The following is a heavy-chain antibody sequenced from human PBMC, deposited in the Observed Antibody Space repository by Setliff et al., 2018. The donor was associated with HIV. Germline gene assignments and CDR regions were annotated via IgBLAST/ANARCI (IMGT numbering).Heavy chain of an antibody. J-gene: IGHJ4*02. CDR2: ISAYNGNT. V-gene: IGHV1-18*01. CDR1: GYTFTSFG. Sequence: ASVKVSCKASGYTFTSFGIGWVRQAPGQGLEWMGRISAYNGNTDHAQRLQGRVTMTTDTSTRTAYMELRSLRPDDTAVYYCARAAVAGPWRKLDYWGQGTLVTVSS. D-gene: IGHD6-19*01. CDR3: ARAAVAGPWRKLDY.